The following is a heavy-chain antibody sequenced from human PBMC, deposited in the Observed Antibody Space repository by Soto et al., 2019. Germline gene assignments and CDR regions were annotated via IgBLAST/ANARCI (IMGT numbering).Heavy chain of an antibody. V-gene: IGHV1-8*01. CDR2: VNPNSGNT. CDR1: GYTFTSYD. D-gene: IGHD3-22*01. J-gene: IGHJ4*02. CDR3: ARGMGDSSGYYYDWVDY. Sequence: GASVKVSCKASGYTFTSYDINWVRQATGQGLEWMGWVNPNSGNTGYAQKFQGRVTMTRNTSISTAYMELSSLRSEDTAVYYCARGMGDSSGYYYDWVDYWGQGTLVTVSS.